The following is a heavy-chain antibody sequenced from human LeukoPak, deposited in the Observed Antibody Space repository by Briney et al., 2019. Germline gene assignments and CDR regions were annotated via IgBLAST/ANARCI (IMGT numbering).Heavy chain of an antibody. J-gene: IGHJ3*02. V-gene: IGHV3-30*02. CDR1: GFTFSSYG. D-gene: IGHD6-13*01. CDR3: ARHIAAALHAFDI. Sequence: GGSLRLSCAASGFTFSSYGMHWVRQAPGKGLEWVAFIRYDGSNKYYADSVKGRFTISRDNSKNTLYLQMNSLRAEDTAVYYCARHIAAALHAFDIWGQGTMVTVSS. CDR2: IRYDGSNK.